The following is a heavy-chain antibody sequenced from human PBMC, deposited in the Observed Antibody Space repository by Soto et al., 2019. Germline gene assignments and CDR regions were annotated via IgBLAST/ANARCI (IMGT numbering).Heavy chain of an antibody. J-gene: IGHJ6*02. Sequence: GASVKVSCKASGYTFTGYYMHWVRQAPGQGPEWMGWINPNSGGTNYAQKFQGWVTMTRDTSISTAYMELSRLRSDDTAVYYCARGVTMVRGVIKDYYYGMDVWGQGTTVTVS. D-gene: IGHD3-10*01. V-gene: IGHV1-2*04. CDR3: ARGVTMVRGVIKDYYYGMDV. CDR1: GYTFTGYY. CDR2: INPNSGGT.